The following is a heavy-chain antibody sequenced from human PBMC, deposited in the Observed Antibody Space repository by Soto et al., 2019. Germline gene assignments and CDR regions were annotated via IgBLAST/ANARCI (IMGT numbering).Heavy chain of an antibody. V-gene: IGHV1-18*01. Sequence: GASVKVSCKASGYTFTSYGISWVRQAPGQGLEWMGWISAYNGNTNYAQKLQGRVTMTTDTSASTAYMELSSLRSEDTAVYYCARGARSGSYSRDWFDPWGQGTLVTVSS. CDR2: ISAYNGNT. D-gene: IGHD1-26*01. CDR1: GYTFTSYG. J-gene: IGHJ5*02. CDR3: ARGARSGSYSRDWFDP.